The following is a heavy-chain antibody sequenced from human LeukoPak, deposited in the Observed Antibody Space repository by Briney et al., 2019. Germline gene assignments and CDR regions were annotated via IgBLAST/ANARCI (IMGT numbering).Heavy chain of an antibody. Sequence: GGSLRLSCAASGFTFSSYWMLWVRQAPGKGLVWVSLIKSDGTSTSYVDSVKGRFTISRDNAKNTLYLQMNSLRAEDTAVYYCARGGYSGSYDYWGQGTLVTVSS. V-gene: IGHV3-74*01. CDR1: GFTFSSYW. D-gene: IGHD1-26*01. J-gene: IGHJ4*02. CDR3: ARGGYSGSYDY. CDR2: IKSDGTST.